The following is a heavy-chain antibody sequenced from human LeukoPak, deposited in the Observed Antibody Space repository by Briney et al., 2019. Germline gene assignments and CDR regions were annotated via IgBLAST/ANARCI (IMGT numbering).Heavy chain of an antibody. J-gene: IGHJ6*02. CDR2: ISYDGSNK. Sequence: PGGSLRLSCAASGFTFSTYGMHWVRQAPGKGLEWVAVISYDGSNKYYADSVKGRFTISRDNSKNTLYLQMNSLRGEDRAVYYCAKDVVWFGEPYGMDVWGQGTTVTVSS. CDR1: GFTFSTYG. D-gene: IGHD3-10*01. CDR3: AKDVVWFGEPYGMDV. V-gene: IGHV3-30*18.